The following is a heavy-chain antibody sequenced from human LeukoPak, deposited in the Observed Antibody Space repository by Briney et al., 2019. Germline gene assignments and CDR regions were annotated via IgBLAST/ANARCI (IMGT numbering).Heavy chain of an antibody. CDR2: ISGSGGST. Sequence: GGSLRLSCAASGFTFSSYAMSWVRQAPGKGLEWVSAISGSGGSTYYADSVKGRFTISRDNSKDTLYLQMNSLRAEDTAVYYCAKSTIFGVVGMVDYWGQGTLVTVFS. D-gene: IGHD3-3*01. CDR3: AKSTIFGVVGMVDY. J-gene: IGHJ4*02. CDR1: GFTFSSYA. V-gene: IGHV3-23*01.